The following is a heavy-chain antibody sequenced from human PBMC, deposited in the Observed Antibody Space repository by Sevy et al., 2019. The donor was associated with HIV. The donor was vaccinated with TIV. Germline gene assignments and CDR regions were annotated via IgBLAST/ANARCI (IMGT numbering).Heavy chain of an antibody. J-gene: IGHJ5*02. D-gene: IGHD4-17*01. CDR1: EAIFNSYG. Sequence: ASVKVSCKASEAIFNSYGIHWVRQAPGQGLEWMGGFIPVLGTTNFAQKFQGRLTLTADESTTTAYMELKRLRSEDTAVYYCARVRVLPDQRPDYFDPWGQGTLVTVSS. CDR3: ARVRVLPDQRPDYFDP. CDR2: FIPVLGTT. V-gene: IGHV1-69*13.